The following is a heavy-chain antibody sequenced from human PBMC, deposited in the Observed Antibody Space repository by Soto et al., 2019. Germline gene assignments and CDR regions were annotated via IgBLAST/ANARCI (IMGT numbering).Heavy chain of an antibody. CDR2: IKQDGSEK. Sequence: PGGSLRLSCAASGFIFSNYWMSWVRQAPGKGLEWVANIKQDGSEKYYVDSVKGRFTISRDNAKNSLYLQMNSLRAEDTAVYYCARDRYCIYRSCPWNNYNGMDVWGQGTTVTVSS. CDR3: ARDRYCIYRSCPWNNYNGMDV. J-gene: IGHJ6*02. D-gene: IGHD6-13*01. CDR1: GFIFSNYW. V-gene: IGHV3-7*01.